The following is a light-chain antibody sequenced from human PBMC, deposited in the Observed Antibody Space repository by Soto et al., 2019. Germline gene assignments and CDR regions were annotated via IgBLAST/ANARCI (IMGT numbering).Light chain of an antibody. CDR3: CSYAGDYTYV. CDR2: DVT. V-gene: IGLV2-11*01. J-gene: IGLJ1*01. Sequence: QSALTQPRSVSGSPGQSVTISCTGTSSDVGRYNYVSWYQQHPGKAPELMIYDVTKRPSGVPDRFSGSKSGNTASLTISGLQAEDEADYYCCSYAGDYTYVFGTGTKLTVL. CDR1: SSDVGRYNY.